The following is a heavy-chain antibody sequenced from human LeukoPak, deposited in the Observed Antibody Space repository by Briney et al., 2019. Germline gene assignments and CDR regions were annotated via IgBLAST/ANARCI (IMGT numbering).Heavy chain of an antibody. D-gene: IGHD1-26*01. CDR1: GDSISPYY. CDR2: IYYTGNT. J-gene: IGHJ4*02. CDR3: ARGPPHGTEFFDC. Sequence: PSETLSLTCSISGDSISPYYWSWLRHPPGKRPEWLGHIYYTGNTDYNPSLKSRVAFSLDTSKNHFSLILTSVTTADTAVYFCARGPPHGTEFFDCWGRGILVTVS. V-gene: IGHV4-59*01.